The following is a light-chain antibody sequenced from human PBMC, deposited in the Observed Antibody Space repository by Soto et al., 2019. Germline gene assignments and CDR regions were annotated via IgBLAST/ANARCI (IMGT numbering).Light chain of an antibody. CDR3: SSYTSSSTL. CDR2: DVS. V-gene: IGLV2-14*01. CDR1: SSDVGGSNY. J-gene: IGLJ1*01. Sequence: QSALTQPASVSGSPGQSITISCTGTSSDVGGSNYVSWYQQLPGKAPKLMIYDVSNRPSGVSNRFSGSKSGNTASLTISGLQAEDEADYYCSSYTSSSTLFGTGTKLTVL.